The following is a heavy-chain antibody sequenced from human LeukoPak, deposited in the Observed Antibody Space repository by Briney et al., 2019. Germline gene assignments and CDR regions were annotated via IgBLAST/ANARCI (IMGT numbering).Heavy chain of an antibody. D-gene: IGHD6-19*01. CDR1: CGSICSSSYY. CDR3: ARTLRIAVAAFDY. CDR2: IYYSGST. V-gene: IGHV4-39*01. J-gene: IGHJ4*02. Sequence: SETLSLTCTVSCGSICSSSYYWGWIRQPPGKGLEWIGSIYYSGSTYYNPSLKSRVTISVDTSKNQFSLKLSSVTAADTAVYYCARTLRIAVAAFDYWGQGTLVTVSS.